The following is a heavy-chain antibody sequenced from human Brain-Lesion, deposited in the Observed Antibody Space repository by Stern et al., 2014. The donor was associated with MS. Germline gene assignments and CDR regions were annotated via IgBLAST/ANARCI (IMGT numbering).Heavy chain of an antibody. CDR1: GDSITSGGYY. Sequence: VQLVESGPGLVKPSQTLSLTCTVSGDSITSGGYYWSWIRQHPGRGLEWIGYIYYSGATLYNPSLKSRVTISLDTSQNQFSLRLSSVTAADTAIYYCARDWSGTSIHLAPAYGGHIRFDPWGQGILVTVSS. J-gene: IGHJ5*02. CDR3: ARDWSGTSIHLAPAYGGHIRFDP. D-gene: IGHD5-18*01. CDR2: IYYSGAT. V-gene: IGHV4-31*03.